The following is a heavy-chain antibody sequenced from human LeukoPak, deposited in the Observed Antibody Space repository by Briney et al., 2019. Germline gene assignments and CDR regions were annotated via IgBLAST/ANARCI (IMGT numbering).Heavy chain of an antibody. CDR2: IIPIFVTA. J-gene: IGHJ5*02. Sequence: SSVKVSCKASGGTFSSYAISWVRQAPGQGRECMGGIIPIFVTANYAQKFQGGVTITTDASTSTASMELSSLRSEDTAVYYCARDNAYCSSTSCKSWFDPWGQGTLVTVSS. CDR1: GGTFSSYA. D-gene: IGHD2-2*01. V-gene: IGHV1-69*05. CDR3: ARDNAYCSSTSCKSWFDP.